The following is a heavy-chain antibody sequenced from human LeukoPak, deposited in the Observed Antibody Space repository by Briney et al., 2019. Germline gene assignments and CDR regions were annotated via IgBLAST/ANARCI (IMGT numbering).Heavy chain of an antibody. CDR1: GFTFDDYA. CDR3: AKGPNSGWYGWDWFDP. CDR2: ISWNSGSI. J-gene: IGHJ5*02. D-gene: IGHD6-19*01. V-gene: IGHV3-9*01. Sequence: GGSLRLFCAASGFTFDDYAMHWVRQAPGKGLEWVSGISWNSGSIGYADSVKGRFTISRDNAKNSLYLQMNSLRAEDTALYYCAKGPNSGWYGWDWFDPWGQGTLVTVSS.